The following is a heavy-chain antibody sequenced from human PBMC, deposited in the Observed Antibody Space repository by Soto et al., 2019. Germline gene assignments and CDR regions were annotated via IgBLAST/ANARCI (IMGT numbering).Heavy chain of an antibody. CDR3: ARHLAYCGGDCYSGGDI. CDR1: GYSFTSYW. V-gene: IGHV5-10-1*01. J-gene: IGHJ3*02. D-gene: IGHD2-21*02. Sequence: PGESLKISCKGSGYSFTSYWINWVRQMPGKGLEWMGRIDPSDSYTNYSPSFQGHVTISADKSISTAYLQWSSLKASDTAMYYCARHLAYCGGDCYSGGDIWGQGTMVTVSS. CDR2: IDPSDSYT.